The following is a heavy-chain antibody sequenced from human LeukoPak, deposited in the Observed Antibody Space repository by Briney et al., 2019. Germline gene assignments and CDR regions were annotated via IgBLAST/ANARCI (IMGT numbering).Heavy chain of an antibody. CDR2: IYYSGST. D-gene: IGHD5-12*01. CDR3: ARVSGYDWESFYDY. J-gene: IGHJ4*02. Sequence: SETLSLTCTVSGGSISSYYWSWIRQPPGKGLEWIGYIYYSGSTNYNPSLKSRVTISIDTSKNQFSLKLSSVTAADTAMYYCARVSGYDWESFYDYWGQGSLVTVSS. CDR1: GGSISSYY. V-gene: IGHV4-59*01.